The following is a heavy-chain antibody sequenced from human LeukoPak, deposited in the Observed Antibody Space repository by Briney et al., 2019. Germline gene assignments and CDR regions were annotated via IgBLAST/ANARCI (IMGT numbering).Heavy chain of an antibody. CDR2: ISYSGNT. V-gene: IGHV4-59*08. D-gene: IGHD6-13*01. CDR1: GGSISSYY. Sequence: SETLSLTCTVSGGSISSYYWSWIRQPPGKGLEWIGYISYSGNTNSNPSLKSRVTISVDTSKNQFSLKLSSVTAADTAVYYCARRLPAAGTLDYWGQGTLVTVSS. CDR3: ARRLPAAGTLDY. J-gene: IGHJ4*02.